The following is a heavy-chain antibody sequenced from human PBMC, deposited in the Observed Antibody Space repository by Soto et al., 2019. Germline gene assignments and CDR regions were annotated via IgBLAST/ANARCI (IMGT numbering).Heavy chain of an antibody. CDR3: ARDFSYYDYVWGSY. J-gene: IGHJ4*02. CDR2: INAGNGNT. V-gene: IGHV1-3*01. CDR1: GYTFTSYA. Sequence: ASVKVSCKASGYTFTSYAMHWVRQAPGQRLEWMGWINAGNGNTKYSQKFQGRVTITRDTSASTAYMELSSLRSEDTAVYYCARDFSYYDYVWGSYWGQGTLVTVSS. D-gene: IGHD3-16*01.